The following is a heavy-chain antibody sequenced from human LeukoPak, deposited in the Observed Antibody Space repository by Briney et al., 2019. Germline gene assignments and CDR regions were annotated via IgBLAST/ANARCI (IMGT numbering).Heavy chain of an antibody. CDR3: AKDLFPYCSSTSCYVFDY. J-gene: IGHJ4*02. CDR1: GFTFSSYG. V-gene: IGHV3-30*18. Sequence: PGRSLRLSCAASGFTFSSYGMHWVRQAPGKGLEWVAVISYDGSNKYYADSVKGRFTISRDNSENTLYLQMNSLRAEDTAVYYCAKDLFPYCSSTSCYVFDYWGQGTLVTVSS. CDR2: ISYDGSNK. D-gene: IGHD2-2*01.